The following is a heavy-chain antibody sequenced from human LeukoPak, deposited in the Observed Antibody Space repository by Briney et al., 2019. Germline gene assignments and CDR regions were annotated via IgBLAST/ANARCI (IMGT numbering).Heavy chain of an antibody. V-gene: IGHV1-18*01. D-gene: IGHD1-14*01. Sequence: GASVTVSCKASGYTFTSYGISWVRQAAGQGLEWMGWISAYNGNTNYALKLQGRVTMTTDTSTSTAYMELRSLRSDATAVYYCARDNRGYFDYWGQGTLVTVSS. CDR2: ISAYNGNT. CDR1: GYTFTSYG. J-gene: IGHJ4*02. CDR3: ARDNRGYFDY.